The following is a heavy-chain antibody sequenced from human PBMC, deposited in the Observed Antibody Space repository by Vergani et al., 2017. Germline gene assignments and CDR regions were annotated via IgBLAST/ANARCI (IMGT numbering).Heavy chain of an antibody. Sequence: EVQLVQSGAEVKKPGESLKISCKGSGYSFTNYWIGWVRQKPGKGLEWMGIIYPSDSDTRYSPSFQGQVTVSADKSISTAYLQWSSLKASDTAMYYCARLCNGGWGPAWYGMDVWDRGTTVTVSS. J-gene: IGHJ6*02. CDR1: GYSFTNYW. CDR3: ARLCNGGWGPAWYGMDV. CDR2: IYPSDSDT. V-gene: IGHV5-51*01. D-gene: IGHD6-19*01.